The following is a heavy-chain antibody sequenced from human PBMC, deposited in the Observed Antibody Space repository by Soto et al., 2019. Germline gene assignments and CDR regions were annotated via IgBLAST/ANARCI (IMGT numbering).Heavy chain of an antibody. CDR1: GFTFSSYG. V-gene: IGHV3-30*18. D-gene: IGHD3-22*01. CDR2: ISYDGSNK. J-gene: IGHJ4*02. Sequence: GGSLRLSCAASGFTFSSYGMHWVRQAPGKGLEWVAVISYDGSNKYYADSVKGRFTISRDNSKNTLYLQMNSLRAEDTAVYYCAKNMIVVVIGYYFDYWGQGTLVTVSS. CDR3: AKNMIVVVIGYYFDY.